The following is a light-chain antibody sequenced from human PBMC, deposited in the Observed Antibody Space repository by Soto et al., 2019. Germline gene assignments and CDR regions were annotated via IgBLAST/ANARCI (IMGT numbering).Light chain of an antibody. CDR2: GAS. Sequence: EIVLTPSPATLSLSPGERATLSCRASQSVSSSYLAWYQQKPGPAPRLLIYGASSRATGIPDRFSGSGSGTDFTPTISRLEPEDFAVYYCQQYGSWWTFGQGTKVDI. CDR1: QSVSSSY. CDR3: QQYGSWWT. V-gene: IGKV3-20*01. J-gene: IGKJ1*01.